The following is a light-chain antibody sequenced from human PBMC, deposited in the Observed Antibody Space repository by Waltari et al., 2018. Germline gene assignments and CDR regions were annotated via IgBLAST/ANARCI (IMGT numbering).Light chain of an antibody. Sequence: DFDMTQSPSSLSASVGDRVTITCQASQEVSKYVNWYQQKPGKAPKFLIYDASSLEKGVPSRFSGGGSGTHFTFTINSLQPEDFATYYCQQYDNLPYTFGQGTKLEIK. J-gene: IGKJ2*01. CDR3: QQYDNLPYT. CDR1: QEVSKY. CDR2: DAS. V-gene: IGKV1-33*01.